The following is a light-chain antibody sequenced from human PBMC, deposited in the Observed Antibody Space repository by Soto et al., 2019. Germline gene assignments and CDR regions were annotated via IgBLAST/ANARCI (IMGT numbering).Light chain of an antibody. CDR1: SSDVGGYNY. CDR3: CSYAGGPFV. Sequence: QSALTQPRSVSGSPGQSVTISCTGTSSDVGGYNYVSWYQQHPARVPKLIIYDFNKRPSGVPDRFSGSKSGNTASLTISGLQAEDEADYYCCSYAGGPFVFGTGTKLTVL. V-gene: IGLV2-11*01. J-gene: IGLJ1*01. CDR2: DFN.